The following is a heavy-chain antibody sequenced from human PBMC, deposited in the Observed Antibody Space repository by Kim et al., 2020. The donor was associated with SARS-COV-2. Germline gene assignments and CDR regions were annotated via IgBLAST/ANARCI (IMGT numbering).Heavy chain of an antibody. Sequence: KSRVTISVDTSKNQCSLKLSSVTAADTAVYYCARCGYSYGPHNFYWYFDLWGRGTLVTVSS. D-gene: IGHD5-18*01. CDR3: ARCGYSYGPHNFYWYFDL. V-gene: IGHV4-59*01. J-gene: IGHJ2*01.